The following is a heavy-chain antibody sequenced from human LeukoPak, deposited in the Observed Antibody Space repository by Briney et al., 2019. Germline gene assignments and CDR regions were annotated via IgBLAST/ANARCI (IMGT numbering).Heavy chain of an antibody. V-gene: IGHV4-39*01. CDR3: ASHHFGEPLENWFDP. CDR2: IYYSGST. J-gene: IGHJ5*02. CDR1: GGSISSSSYY. Sequence: SETLSLTCTVSGGSISSSSYYWGWIRQPPGKGLEWIGSIYYSGSTYYNPSLKSRVTISVDTSKNQFSLKVRAVPAADTAVYYCASHHFGEPLENWFDPWGQGTLVTVSS. D-gene: IGHD3-10*01.